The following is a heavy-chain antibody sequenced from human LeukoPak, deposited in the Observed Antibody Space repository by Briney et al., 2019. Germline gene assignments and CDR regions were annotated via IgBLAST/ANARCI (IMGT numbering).Heavy chain of an antibody. CDR2: IYYSGST. Sequence: PSQTLSLTCTVSGGSISSGDYYWSWIRQPLGKGLEWIGYIYYSGSTYYNPSLKSRVTISVDTSKNQFSLKLSSVTAADTAVYYCARGGYSYGTFDYWGQGTLVTVSS. D-gene: IGHD5-18*01. V-gene: IGHV4-30-4*08. J-gene: IGHJ4*02. CDR1: GGSISSGDYY. CDR3: ARGGYSYGTFDY.